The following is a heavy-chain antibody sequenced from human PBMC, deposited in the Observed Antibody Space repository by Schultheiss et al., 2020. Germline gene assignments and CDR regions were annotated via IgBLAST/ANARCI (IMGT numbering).Heavy chain of an antibody. V-gene: IGHV3-21*01. CDR3: ARLNGDYAVYYYYGMDV. CDR2: ISSSSLYI. CDR1: GFTFSSYS. D-gene: IGHD4-17*01. Sequence: GGSLRLSCAASGFTFSSYSMNWVRQAPGKGLEWVSSISSSSLYIYYADSVKGRFTISRDNAKNSLYLQMNSLRAEDTAVYYCARLNGDYAVYYYYGMDVWGQGTTVTVSS. J-gene: IGHJ6*02.